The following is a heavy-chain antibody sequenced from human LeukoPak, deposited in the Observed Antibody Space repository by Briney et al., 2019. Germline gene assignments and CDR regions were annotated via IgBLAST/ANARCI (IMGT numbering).Heavy chain of an antibody. CDR3: ARSGYSSSSPPDY. D-gene: IGHD6-6*01. CDR1: GYTFTGYY. V-gene: IGHV1-2*02. J-gene: IGHJ4*02. CDR2: INPKSGGT. Sequence: ASVKVSCKASGYTFTGYYMHWVRQAPGQGLEGMGWINPKSGGTNYAQKFQGRVTMTRDTSISTAYMELSRLRSDDTAVYYCARSGYSSSSPPDYWGQGTLVTVSS.